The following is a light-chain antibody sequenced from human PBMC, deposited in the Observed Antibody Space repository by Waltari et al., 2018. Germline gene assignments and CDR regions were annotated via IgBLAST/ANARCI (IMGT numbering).Light chain of an antibody. CDR3: QQYKTYYT. V-gene: IGKV1-5*03. Sequence: DIQMTQSPSTLSASVGDRVTITCRASQSISIWLAWYQQKPGRAPELLIYRASYLESGVPSRFSGSGSGTEVTLTISSLQPDDFATYYCQQYKTYYTFGQGTKLEIK. CDR1: QSISIW. J-gene: IGKJ2*01. CDR2: RAS.